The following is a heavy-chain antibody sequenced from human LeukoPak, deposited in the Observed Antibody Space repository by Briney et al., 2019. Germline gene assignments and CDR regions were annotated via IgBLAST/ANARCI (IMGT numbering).Heavy chain of an antibody. D-gene: IGHD2-2*01. Sequence: GGSLRLSCAASGFTFSSYRMSWVRQAPGKGLEWVANIKQDGSEKYYVDSVKGRFTISRDNAENSLYLQMNSLRAEDTAVYYCAREYCSSTSCFPNWFDPWGQGTLVTVSS. CDR1: GFTFSSYR. CDR3: AREYCSSTSCFPNWFDP. CDR2: IKQDGSEK. J-gene: IGHJ5*02. V-gene: IGHV3-7*01.